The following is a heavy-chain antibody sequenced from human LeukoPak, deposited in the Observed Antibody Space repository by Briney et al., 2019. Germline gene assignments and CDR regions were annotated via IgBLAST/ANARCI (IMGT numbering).Heavy chain of an antibody. J-gene: IGHJ4*02. V-gene: IGHV1-69*13. D-gene: IGHD3-10*01. CDR2: IIPIFGTA. Sequence: VASVKVSCKASGGTFSSYAISWVRQAPGQGLEWMGGIIPIFGTANYAQKFQGRVTITADESTSTAYMELSSLRSEDTAVYYCARGLSGSPNFDYWGQGTLVTVSS. CDR1: GGTFSSYA. CDR3: ARGLSGSPNFDY.